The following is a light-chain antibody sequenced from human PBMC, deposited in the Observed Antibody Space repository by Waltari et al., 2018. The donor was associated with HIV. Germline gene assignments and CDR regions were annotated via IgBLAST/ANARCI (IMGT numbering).Light chain of an antibody. Sequence: DIQMTQSPSSLSASLGDRVTITSRASQSISSHLNWYQQKPGEAPKVLIYAASSLRSDVPSRFSGSGSGTEFTLTISSLQLEDFATYFCQQSYSSPNNFGQGT. CDR1: QSISSH. CDR3: QQSYSSPNN. V-gene: IGKV1-39*01. CDR2: AAS. J-gene: IGKJ2*01.